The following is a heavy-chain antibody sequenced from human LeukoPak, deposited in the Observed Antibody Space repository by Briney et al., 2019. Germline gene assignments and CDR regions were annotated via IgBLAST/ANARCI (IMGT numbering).Heavy chain of an antibody. CDR1: GFTFSSYS. Sequence: GSLRLSCAASGFTFSSYSVNWVRQAPGKGLEWVSSISERSSYIYYADSMKGRFTISRDNAKNSLYLQMNSLRAEDTAVYYCARSTRRQNAAFDFWGQGTVVTVSS. CDR2: ISERSSYI. J-gene: IGHJ3*01. CDR3: ARSTRRQNAAFDF. V-gene: IGHV3-21*01.